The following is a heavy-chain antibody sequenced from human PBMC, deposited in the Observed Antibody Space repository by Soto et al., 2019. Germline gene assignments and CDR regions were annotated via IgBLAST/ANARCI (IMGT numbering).Heavy chain of an antibody. CDR3: AKGHGYGFDY. D-gene: IGHD5-18*01. Sequence: GGSLRLSCAVAGFTFSSYAMNWVRQAPGKGVEWVSGISGSGGSTYHADSVKGRLTISRDNSKNTLYLQMNSLRGEDTAVYYCAKGHGYGFDYWGQGTLVTVS. CDR1: GFTFSSYA. V-gene: IGHV3-23*01. J-gene: IGHJ4*02. CDR2: ISGSGGST.